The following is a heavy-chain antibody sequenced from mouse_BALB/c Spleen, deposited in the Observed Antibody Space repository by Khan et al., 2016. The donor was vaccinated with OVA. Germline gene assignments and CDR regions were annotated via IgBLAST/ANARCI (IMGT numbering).Heavy chain of an antibody. Sequence: QVQLKESGAELARPGASVKMSCKASGYTFTSHTMHWVKQRPGQGLEWIGYINPRSGYTNYNQKFNDKATLTADKSSSTAYMQLSGLTSEDSAVYYCARRTTEYAMDYWGQGTSVTVSS. V-gene: IGHV1-4*01. CDR3: ARRTTEYAMDY. J-gene: IGHJ4*01. CDR2: INPRSGYT. D-gene: IGHD2-14*01. CDR1: GYTFTSHT.